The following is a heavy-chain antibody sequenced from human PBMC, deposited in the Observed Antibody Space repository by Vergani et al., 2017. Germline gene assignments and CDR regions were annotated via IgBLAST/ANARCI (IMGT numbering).Heavy chain of an antibody. D-gene: IGHD2-2*01. CDR3: ASDPKVPAVKRPHGYCYYCYRDV. CDR1: GFTFSCYW. J-gene: IGHJ6*03. CDR2: IKQDGSEK. V-gene: IGHV3-7*01. Sequence: EVQLVESGGGLVQPGGSLRLSCAASGFTFSCYWMSWVRQAPGKGLEWVANIKQDGSEKYYVDSVKGRFTISRDNAKNSLYLQMNSLRAEDTAVYYCASDPKVPAVKRPHGYCYYCYRDVWGKXP.